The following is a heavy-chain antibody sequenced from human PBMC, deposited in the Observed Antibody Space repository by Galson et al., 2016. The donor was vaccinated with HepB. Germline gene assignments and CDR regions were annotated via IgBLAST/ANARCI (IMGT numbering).Heavy chain of an antibody. CDR2: IFHTGNT. D-gene: IGHD6-19*01. V-gene: IGHV4-4*02. CDR3: AKIRYSSKDRDQSDY. CDR1: GVSINTNGC. Sequence: SETLSLTCAVSGVSINTNGCWIWVRQPPGKGLEWVGEIFHTGNTQYNPSRKSRFTVSADKSKNQFSLRLTSVTAADTAVYYCAKIRYSSKDRDQSDYWGQGTLVTVSS. J-gene: IGHJ4*01.